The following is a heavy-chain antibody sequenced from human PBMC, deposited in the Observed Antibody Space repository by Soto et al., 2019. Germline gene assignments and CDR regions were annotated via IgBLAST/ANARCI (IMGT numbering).Heavy chain of an antibody. CDR2: INHSGST. V-gene: IGHV4-34*01. CDR1: GGSFSGYY. Sequence: SETLSLTCAVYGGSFSGYYWSWIRQPPGKGLEWIGEINHSGSTNYDPSLKSRVTISVDTSKSQFSLKLSSVTAADTAVYYCARSGGDYGDYRLGYWGQGTLVTVSS. D-gene: IGHD4-17*01. J-gene: IGHJ4*02. CDR3: ARSGGDYGDYRLGY.